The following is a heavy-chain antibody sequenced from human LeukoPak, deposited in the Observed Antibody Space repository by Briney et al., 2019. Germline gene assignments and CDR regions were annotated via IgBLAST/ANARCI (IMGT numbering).Heavy chain of an antibody. CDR3: ARTDSSGWYAFDY. Sequence: SETLSLTCTVSGGSISSYYWSWIRQPPGKGLEWIGHIHYSGSTNHNPSLKSRVTISVDTSKNQFSLKLSSVTAADTAVYYCARTDSSGWYAFDYWGQGTLVTVSS. V-gene: IGHV4-59*01. D-gene: IGHD6-19*01. CDR2: IHYSGST. CDR1: GGSISSYY. J-gene: IGHJ4*02.